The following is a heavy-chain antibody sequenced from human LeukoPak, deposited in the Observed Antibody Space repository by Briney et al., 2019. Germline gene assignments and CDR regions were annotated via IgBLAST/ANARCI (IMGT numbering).Heavy chain of an antibody. Sequence: GGSLRLSCAASGFTSSSYAVSWVRQAPGKGLEWVSAISGSGGSTYYADSVKGRFTISRDNSKNTLYLQMNSLRAEDTAVYYCAKDHGDYPDYWGQGTLVTVSS. D-gene: IGHD4-17*01. CDR3: AKDHGDYPDY. CDR2: ISGSGGST. V-gene: IGHV3-23*01. CDR1: GFTSSSYA. J-gene: IGHJ4*02.